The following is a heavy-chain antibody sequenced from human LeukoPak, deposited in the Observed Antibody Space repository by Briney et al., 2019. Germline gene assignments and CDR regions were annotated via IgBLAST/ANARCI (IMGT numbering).Heavy chain of an antibody. J-gene: IGHJ6*02. CDR1: GGSISSGGYS. D-gene: IGHD6-13*01. CDR3: ARGTDYSSSWYEYYYGMDV. Sequence: SQTLSLTCAVSGGSISSGGYSWSWIRQPAGKGLEWIGRIYTSGSTNYNPSLKSRVTMSVDTSKNQFSLKLSSVTAADTAVYYCARGTDYSSSWYEYYYGMDVWGQGTTVTVSS. V-gene: IGHV4-61*02. CDR2: IYTSGST.